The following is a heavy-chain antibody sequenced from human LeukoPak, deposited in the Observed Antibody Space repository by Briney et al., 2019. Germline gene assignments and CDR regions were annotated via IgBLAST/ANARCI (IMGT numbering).Heavy chain of an antibody. Sequence: GASVKVSCKASGYSLTTHDMHWVRQAPGQGLEWIGIISPSGTTIYAQKFEGRVTMTRDTSTSTVYMELTSLKFEDTAVYYCARERNTAYDFDWFDPWGQGTLVTVSS. CDR2: ISPSGTT. V-gene: IGHV1-46*01. CDR3: ARERNTAYDFDWFDP. CDR1: GYSLTTHD. J-gene: IGHJ5*02. D-gene: IGHD5-12*01.